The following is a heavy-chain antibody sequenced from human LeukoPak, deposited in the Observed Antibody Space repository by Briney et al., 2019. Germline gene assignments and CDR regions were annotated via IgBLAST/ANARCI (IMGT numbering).Heavy chain of an antibody. Sequence: ASVKVSCKASGGTFSSYAISWVRQAPGQGLEGMGGIIPIFGTANYAQKFQGRVTITADESTSTAYMELSSLRSEDTAVYYCAREPTVPNYYYGMDVWGQGTTVTVSS. CDR2: IIPIFGTA. CDR1: GGTFSSYA. CDR3: AREPTVPNYYYGMDV. D-gene: IGHD4-17*01. V-gene: IGHV1-69*13. J-gene: IGHJ6*02.